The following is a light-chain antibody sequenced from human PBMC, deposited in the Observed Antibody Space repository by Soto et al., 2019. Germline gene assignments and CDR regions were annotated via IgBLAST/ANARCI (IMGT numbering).Light chain of an antibody. CDR2: GAS. CDR3: LQYNNWPPGT. CDR1: QSVSSN. Sequence: EIVMTQSPATLSVSPGXRATLSCRASQSVSSNLAWYHQKPGQAPRLLIYGASTRATGIPARFSGSGSGTEFTLTISSLQSEDFAVYYCLQYNNWPPGTFGQGTKLEIK. J-gene: IGKJ2*01. V-gene: IGKV3-15*01.